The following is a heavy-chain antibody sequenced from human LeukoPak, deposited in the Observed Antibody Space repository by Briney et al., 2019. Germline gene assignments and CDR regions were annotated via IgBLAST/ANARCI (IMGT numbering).Heavy chain of an antibody. Sequence: SETLSLTCSVSGDSFGSGGYYWSWIRQYPGKALEWIGYIYYRGATSYNPSLESRVSFSVDTSKNQFSLTLSSVTGADTAVYYCARDGFDHRRSNTGWFDVWGQGLLVIVSS. CDR2: IYYRGAT. D-gene: IGHD3-9*01. V-gene: IGHV4-31*03. CDR3: ARDGFDHRRSNTGWFDV. CDR1: GDSFGSGGYY. J-gene: IGHJ5*02.